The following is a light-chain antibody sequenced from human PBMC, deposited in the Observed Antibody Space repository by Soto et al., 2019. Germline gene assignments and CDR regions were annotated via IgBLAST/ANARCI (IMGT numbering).Light chain of an antibody. CDR1: QSVRSN. V-gene: IGKV3-11*01. CDR2: DAS. Sequence: EIVMTQSPATLSVSAGERCTLSCRARQSVRSNLAWYQQKPGQAPRLLIYDASTRATGIPDRLSGSGSGTDFTLTISSLEPEDYAVYYCQQRHMWPITFGQGTRLE. CDR3: QQRHMWPIT. J-gene: IGKJ5*01.